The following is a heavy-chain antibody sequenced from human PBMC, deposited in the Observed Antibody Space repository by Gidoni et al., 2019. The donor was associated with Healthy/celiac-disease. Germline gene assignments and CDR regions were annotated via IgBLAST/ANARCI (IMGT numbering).Heavy chain of an antibody. D-gene: IGHD6-13*01. CDR2: IKQDGSEK. CDR1: GFTFSSYW. Sequence: EVQLVESGGGLVQPGGSLRLSCAAAGFTFSSYWMSWVRQAPGKGMEWVANIKQDGSEKYYVDSVKGRFTISRDNAKNSLYLQMNSLRAEDTAVYYCARDHPQQLAFDYWGQGTLVTVSS. V-gene: IGHV3-7*03. J-gene: IGHJ4*02. CDR3: ARDHPQQLAFDY.